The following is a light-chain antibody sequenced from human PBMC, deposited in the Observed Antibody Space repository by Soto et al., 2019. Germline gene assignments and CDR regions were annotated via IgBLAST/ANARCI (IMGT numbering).Light chain of an antibody. Sequence: QSVLTQPPSVSDAPRQRVTISCSGSRSNVGNNSVNWYQQLPGKAPKLLIYYDDLLPSGVSDRFSGSKSGTSASLAISGLQSEDEADYYCAVWDDSLNGVVFGGGTTLTVL. V-gene: IGLV1-36*01. CDR2: YDD. CDR3: AVWDDSLNGVV. CDR1: RSNVGNNS. J-gene: IGLJ3*02.